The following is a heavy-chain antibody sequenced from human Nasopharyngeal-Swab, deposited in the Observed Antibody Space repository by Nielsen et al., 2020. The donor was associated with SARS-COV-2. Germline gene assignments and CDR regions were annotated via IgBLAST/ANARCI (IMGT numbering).Heavy chain of an antibody. V-gene: IGHV4-34*01. D-gene: IGHD3-22*01. J-gene: IGHJ4*02. CDR2: INHSGST. CDR3: ARGQGPRHYYDSSGYYYDVLERGYYFDY. Sequence: WIRQPPGKGLEWIGEINHSGSTNYNPSLKSRVTISVDTSKNQFSLKLSSVTAADTAVYYCARGQGPRHYYDSSGYYYDVLERGYYFDYWGQGTLVTVSS.